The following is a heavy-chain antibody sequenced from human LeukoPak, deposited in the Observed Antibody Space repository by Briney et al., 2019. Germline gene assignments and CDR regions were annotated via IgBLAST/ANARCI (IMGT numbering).Heavy chain of an antibody. J-gene: IGHJ5*02. Sequence: ASVKVSCKASGYTFTSYGISWVRQAPGQGLEWMGWISAYNGNTNYAQKLQGRVTMTTDTSTSTAYMELRSLRSDDTAVYYCARVRPRGIVLMVYALVAFDPWGQGTLVTVSS. CDR1: GYTFTSYG. CDR2: ISAYNGNT. D-gene: IGHD2-8*01. V-gene: IGHV1-18*01. CDR3: ARVRPRGIVLMVYALVAFDP.